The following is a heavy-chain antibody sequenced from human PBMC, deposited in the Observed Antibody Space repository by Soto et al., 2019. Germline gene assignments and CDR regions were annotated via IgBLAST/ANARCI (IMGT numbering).Heavy chain of an antibody. CDR1: GFTVSSNY. V-gene: IGHV3-53*01. D-gene: IGHD3-22*01. CDR2: IHSGGST. Sequence: EVQLVESGGGLIQPGGSLRLSCAASGFTVSSNYMSWVRQAPGKVLEWVSVIHSGGSTYYADSVKGRFTISSDNLQNTLYLQMNNLRADDTAVYYCARDMFYDRDLGGFDPWGQGTLVTVSS. CDR3: ARDMFYDRDLGGFDP. J-gene: IGHJ5*02.